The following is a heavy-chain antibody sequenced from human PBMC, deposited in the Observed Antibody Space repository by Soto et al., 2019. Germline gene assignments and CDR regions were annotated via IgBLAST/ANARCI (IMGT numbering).Heavy chain of an antibody. J-gene: IGHJ5*02. Sequence: QVQLVQSGAEVKKPGSSVKVSCKASGGTFSSYTISWVRQAPGQGLEWMGRIIPILGIANYAQKFQGRVTITADKSTSTAYMELSSLGSEDTAVYYCARVGSGYSYGDGGGTYNWFDPWGQGTLVTVSS. CDR2: IIPILGIA. V-gene: IGHV1-69*02. CDR3: ARVGSGYSYGDGGGTYNWFDP. CDR1: GGTFSSYT. D-gene: IGHD5-18*01.